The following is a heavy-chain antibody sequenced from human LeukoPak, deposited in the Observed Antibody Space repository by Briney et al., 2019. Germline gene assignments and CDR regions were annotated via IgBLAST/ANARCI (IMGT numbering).Heavy chain of an antibody. CDR3: AREEGFTMVRGVIP. V-gene: IGHV1-2*02. CDR2: INPNSGDT. Sequence: ASVKVSCKASGYTFTGYYMHWVRQAPGQGLEWMGWINPNSGDTKYAQKFQGRVTMTRDTSINTAYMELSRLRSDDTAVYYCAREEGFTMVRGVIPWGQGTLVTVSS. D-gene: IGHD3-10*01. CDR1: GYTFTGYY. J-gene: IGHJ5*02.